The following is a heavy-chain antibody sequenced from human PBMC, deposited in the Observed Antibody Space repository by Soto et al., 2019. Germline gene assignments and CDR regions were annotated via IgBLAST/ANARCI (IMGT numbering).Heavy chain of an antibody. CDR2: VHYTGST. J-gene: IGHJ6*02. Sequence: WTWIRQPPGKGLEWMGCVHYTGSTNYNPSLKSRVTISVDTSKNQFSLKLTSVTAADTAVYYCARDLIVVVPAAIPLHFYHGMDVWGQGTTVTVSS. CDR3: ARDLIVVVPAAIPLHFYHGMDV. V-gene: IGHV4-59*01. D-gene: IGHD2-2*01.